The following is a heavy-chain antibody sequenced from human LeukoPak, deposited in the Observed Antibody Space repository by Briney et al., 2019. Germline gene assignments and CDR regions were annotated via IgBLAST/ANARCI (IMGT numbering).Heavy chain of an antibody. CDR3: ANDSSGLLYYYDSSGYIDY. V-gene: IGHV3-30*18. D-gene: IGHD3-22*01. CDR1: GFTFSSYA. CDR2: ISYDGSNK. J-gene: IGHJ4*02. Sequence: PGGCLRLSCAASGFTFSSYAMSWVRQAPGKGLEWVAVISYDGSNKYYADSVKGRFTISRDNSKNTLYLQMNSLRAEDTAVYYCANDSSGLLYYYDSSGYIDYWGQGTLVTVSS.